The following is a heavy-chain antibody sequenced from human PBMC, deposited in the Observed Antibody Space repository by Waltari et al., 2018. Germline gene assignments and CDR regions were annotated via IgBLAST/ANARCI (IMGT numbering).Heavy chain of an antibody. Sequence: EVLLVESGGGLVPPGGSLRLPWPASGFPFSDYWLPWVRQAPGKGLVWLSRIDSDASTTNYADSVKGRFTISRDNAKNTVYLEMNSLRADDTAVYYCVNGYYYNNMDVWGQGTTVSVAS. J-gene: IGHJ6*02. CDR1: GFPFSDYW. V-gene: IGHV3-74*01. CDR3: VNGYYYNNMDV. CDR2: IDSDASTT.